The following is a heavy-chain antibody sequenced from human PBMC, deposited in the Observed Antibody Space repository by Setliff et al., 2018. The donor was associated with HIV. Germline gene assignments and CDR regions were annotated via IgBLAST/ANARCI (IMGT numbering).Heavy chain of an antibody. V-gene: IGHV3-7*01. D-gene: IGHD3-22*01. CDR3: AKDRTVVVITIFDY. Sequence: GGSLRLSCAASGFTFSNYWMNWVRQAPGKGLEWVANIKQDGSEKYYVDSVKGRFTISRDNAKNSLSLQMNSLRAEDTAVYYCAKDRTVVVITIFDYWGQGTLVTVSS. CDR1: GFTFSNYW. J-gene: IGHJ4*02. CDR2: IKQDGSEK.